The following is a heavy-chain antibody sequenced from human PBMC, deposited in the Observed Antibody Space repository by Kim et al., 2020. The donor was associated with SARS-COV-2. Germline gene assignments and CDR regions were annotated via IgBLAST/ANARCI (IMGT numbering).Heavy chain of an antibody. CDR2: ISYDGSNK. CDR1: GFTFSSYA. CDR3: ARFGGGLTGLGMGG. J-gene: IGHJ6*02. V-gene: IGHV3-30*04. Sequence: GSLRLSCATSGFTFSSYAMHWVRQAPGKGLEWVAVISYDGSNKYYADSVEGRFTISRDNSKNTLYLQMNSLKAEGTAGDYCARFGGGLTGLGMGGWGQG. D-gene: IGHD3-10*01.